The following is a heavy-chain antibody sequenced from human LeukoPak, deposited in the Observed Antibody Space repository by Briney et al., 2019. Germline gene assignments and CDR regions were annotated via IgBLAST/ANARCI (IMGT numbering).Heavy chain of an antibody. CDR2: IKQDGSEK. J-gene: IGHJ3*02. D-gene: IGHD2-2*01. V-gene: IGHV3-7*01. CDR1: GFIFNYNR. CDR3: ARLGYSTEARVFDI. Sequence: GGSLSLSCAAYGFIFNYNRMSWHGQAPGKGLEWVANIKQDGSEKYYVDSVKGRFTISRDNAKNSLYLQMNSLRAEDTAGYYYARLGYSTEARVFDIWGQGTMVTVSS.